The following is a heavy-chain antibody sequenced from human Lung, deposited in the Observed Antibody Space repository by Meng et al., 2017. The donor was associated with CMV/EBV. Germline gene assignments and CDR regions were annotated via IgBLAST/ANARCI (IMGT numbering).Heavy chain of an antibody. CDR3: AKTRHRYSGTRCFDS. D-gene: IGHD1-26*01. J-gene: IGHJ4*02. CDR2: ISGRDDTT. CDR1: GFTFSIYA. V-gene: IGHV3-23*01. Sequence: GGSLRLXXAASGFTFSIYAMTWVRQAPGRGLEWVSIISGRDDTTSYADSVKGRFTISRDNSKNILYLQMNSLRAEDTAVYPCAKTRHRYSGTRCFDSWGQGXLVTVSS.